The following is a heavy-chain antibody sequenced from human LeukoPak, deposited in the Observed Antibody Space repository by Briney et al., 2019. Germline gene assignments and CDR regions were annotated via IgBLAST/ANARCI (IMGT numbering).Heavy chain of an antibody. D-gene: IGHD3-16*01. CDR3: AREGGKDFDY. CDR1: GGSISSGGYY. V-gene: IGHV4-31*03. Sequence: PSETLSLTCTVSGGSISSGGYYWSWIRQHPGKGLEWIGYIYYSGGTYYNPSLKGRVTISVDTSKNQFSLKLSSVTAADTAVYYCAREGGKDFDYWGQGTLVTVSS. CDR2: IYYSGGT. J-gene: IGHJ4*02.